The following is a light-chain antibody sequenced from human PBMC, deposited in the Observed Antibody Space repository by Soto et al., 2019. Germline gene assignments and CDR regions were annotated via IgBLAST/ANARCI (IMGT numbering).Light chain of an antibody. J-gene: IGKJ1*01. CDR3: MTGRYWGGT. Sequence: DVVMAQSPLSLPVTLGQPASISCRSSQSLVHSSGNTYLNWFLQRPGHSPRRLIYQVSNRDSGVPDRFSGSGSGIDFTRKISSVEADDVGVYSCMTGRYWGGTGGQGTKV. CDR1: QSLVHSSGNTY. CDR2: QVS. V-gene: IGKV2-30*02.